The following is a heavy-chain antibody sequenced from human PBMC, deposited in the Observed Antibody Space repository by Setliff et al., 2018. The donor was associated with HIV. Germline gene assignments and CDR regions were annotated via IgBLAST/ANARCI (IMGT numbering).Heavy chain of an antibody. J-gene: IGHJ4*02. CDR2: IHYGGFF. D-gene: IGHD3-10*01. V-gene: IGHV4-39*01. Sequence: PSETLSLTCTVSGGSFRSSRYYWGWIRQPPGKGLEWIENIHYGGFFWYSPSRKSRVTISVDTSKNQFSLKLSSVTAADTAVYYCARPALGIGGGSRFDNWGQGTRVTVSS. CDR3: ARPALGIGGGSRFDN. CDR1: GGSFRSSRYY.